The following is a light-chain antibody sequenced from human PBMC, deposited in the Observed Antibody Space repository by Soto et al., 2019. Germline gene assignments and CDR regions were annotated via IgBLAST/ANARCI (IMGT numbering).Light chain of an antibody. CDR2: AVS. CDR1: SSDVGGYKY. J-gene: IGLJ1*01. Sequence: QSALTQPPSASGSPGQSVTISCTGTSSDVGGYKYVSWYQQYPGKAPKLMIYAVSKRPSGVADRFSGSKSGNTASLTVSGLQAEDEADYYCSSYAGSNNYVFGTGTKLTVL. V-gene: IGLV2-8*01. CDR3: SSYAGSNNYV.